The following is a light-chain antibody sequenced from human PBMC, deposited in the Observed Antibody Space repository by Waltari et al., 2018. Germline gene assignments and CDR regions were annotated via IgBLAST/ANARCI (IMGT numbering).Light chain of an antibody. V-gene: IGKV2-28*01. CDR1: QSLLHSNGYSF. Sequence: IVMTQSPLSLPVTPGEPASISCRSSQSLLHSNGYSFLDWYLQKPGQSPQLLIYLGADRASWVPDRLSGSGSGTDFTLKISRVEAEDVGVYYCMQALQTPFTFGPGTKVDIK. CDR3: MQALQTPFT. CDR2: LGA. J-gene: IGKJ3*01.